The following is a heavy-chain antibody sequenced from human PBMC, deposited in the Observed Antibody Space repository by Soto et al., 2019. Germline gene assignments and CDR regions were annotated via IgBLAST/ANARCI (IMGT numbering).Heavy chain of an antibody. CDR1: GGSISSYY. CDR3: ARGGELYLH. V-gene: IGHV4-59*01. D-gene: IGHD3-16*01. CDR2: IYYSGST. J-gene: IGHJ4*01. Sequence: SETLSLTCTVSGGSISSYYWSWIRQPPGKGLEWIGYIYYSGSTNYNPSPKSRVTISVDTSKNQFSLKLSSVTAADTAVYYCARGGELYLHWGHGTLVTVSS.